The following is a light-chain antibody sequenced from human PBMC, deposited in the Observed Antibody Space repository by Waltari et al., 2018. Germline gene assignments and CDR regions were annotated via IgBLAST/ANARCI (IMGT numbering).Light chain of an antibody. CDR3: HQRSDWGT. CDR2: DTS. V-gene: IGKV3-11*01. CDR1: QSISNY. J-gene: IGKJ4*01. Sequence: EIVLTQSPATLSLSPGERATLSYRASQSISNYLAWYQQKRGQAPRLLLYDTSNRATGIPARFSGSGSGTEFTLTISSLEPEDFAVYYCHQRSDWGTFGGGTKVEI.